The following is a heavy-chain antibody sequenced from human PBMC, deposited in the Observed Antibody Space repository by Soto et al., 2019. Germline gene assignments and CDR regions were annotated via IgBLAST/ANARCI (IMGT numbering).Heavy chain of an antibody. D-gene: IGHD1-26*01. J-gene: IGHJ6*02. V-gene: IGHV1-18*01. CDR2: ISAYNGNT. Sequence: ASVKVSCKASGYTFTSYGISWVRQAPGQGLEWMGWISAYNGNTNYAQKFQGRVTMTTNTSTSTAYMELRSLGSEDTAVYYCAKSISFLWEVHYYYGMYVWGQGTTVTVS. CDR1: GYTFTSYG. CDR3: AKSISFLWEVHYYYGMYV.